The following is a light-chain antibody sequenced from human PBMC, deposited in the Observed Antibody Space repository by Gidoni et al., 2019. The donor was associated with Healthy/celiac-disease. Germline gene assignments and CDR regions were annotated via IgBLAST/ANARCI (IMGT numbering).Light chain of an antibody. V-gene: IGKV1-5*03. CDR2: KAS. CDR3: QQYNST. Sequence: DIQMTQSPSTLSASVGDRVTIPCRASQSISSWLAWYQQKPGKAPKLLIYKASSLESGVPSRFSGSGSGTEFTLTISSLQPDDFATYYCQQYNSTFGPGTKVDIK. J-gene: IGKJ3*01. CDR1: QSISSW.